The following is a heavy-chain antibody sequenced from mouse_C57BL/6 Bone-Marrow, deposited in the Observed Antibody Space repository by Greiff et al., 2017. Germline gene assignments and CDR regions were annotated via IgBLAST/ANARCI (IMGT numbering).Heavy chain of an antibody. D-gene: IGHD3-2*02. Sequence: QVQLKESGPELVKPGASVKISCKASGYAFSSSWMNWVKQRPGKGLEWIGRIYPGDGDTNYNGKFKGKATLTADKSSSTAYMQLSSLTSEDSAVYFCARKRSGSDYFDYWGQGTTLTVSS. CDR2: IYPGDGDT. CDR3: ARKRSGSDYFDY. V-gene: IGHV1-82*01. J-gene: IGHJ2*01. CDR1: GYAFSSSW.